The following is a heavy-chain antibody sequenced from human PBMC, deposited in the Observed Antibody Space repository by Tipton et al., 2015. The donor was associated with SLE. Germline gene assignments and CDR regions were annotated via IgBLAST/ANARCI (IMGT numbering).Heavy chain of an antibody. J-gene: IGHJ4*02. Sequence: TLSLTCAVYGGSVSGHYWSWIRQPPGKGLEWIGEINHSGRTNYNPSLKSRVTISVDKSKNQFSLKLSSVTAADTAVYYCARDDSTNFDYWGQGTLVTVSS. CDR1: GGSVSGHY. CDR3: ARDDSTNFDY. D-gene: IGHD3-9*01. V-gene: IGHV4-34*01. CDR2: INHSGRT.